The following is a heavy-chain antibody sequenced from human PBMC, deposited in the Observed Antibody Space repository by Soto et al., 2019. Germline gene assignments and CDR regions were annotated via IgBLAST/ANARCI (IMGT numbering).Heavy chain of an antibody. V-gene: IGHV1-18*01. CDR1: GYTFTNYG. D-gene: IGHD6-13*01. J-gene: IGHJ6*02. Sequence: ASVKLSCKASGYTFTNYGISWVRQAPGQGLEWMGWISAYNGNTNYAQKLQGRVTMTTDTSTSTAYMELRSLRSDDTAVYYCAREARIAAAGTRYYYYGMDVWGQGTTVTVSS. CDR3: AREARIAAAGTRYYYYGMDV. CDR2: ISAYNGNT.